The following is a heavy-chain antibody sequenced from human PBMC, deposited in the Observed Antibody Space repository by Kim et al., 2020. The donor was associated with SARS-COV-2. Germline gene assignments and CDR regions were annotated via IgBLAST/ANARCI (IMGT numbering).Heavy chain of an antibody. V-gene: IGHV2-70*01. J-gene: IGHJ4*02. CDR3: ARIRQANCGGDCFDY. Sequence: TSLKTRLTISKDTSKNQVVLTMTNMDPVDTATYYCARIRQANCGGDCFDYWGQGTLVTVSS. D-gene: IGHD2-21*01.